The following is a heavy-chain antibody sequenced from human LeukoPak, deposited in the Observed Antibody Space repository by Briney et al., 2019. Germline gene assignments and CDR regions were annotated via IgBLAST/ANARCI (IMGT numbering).Heavy chain of an antibody. CDR2: INHSGSF. Sequence: SETLSLTCAVYGGPFSGYYWSWIRQAPGKGLEWIGEINHSGSFNYNPSVKSRLLILVDTSKNQFSLKLSSVTAADTAVYYCARVTYCTTTSCHPLGWFDPWGQGTLVTVSS. D-gene: IGHD2-8*01. J-gene: IGHJ5*02. V-gene: IGHV4-34*01. CDR1: GGPFSGYY. CDR3: ARVTYCTTTSCHPLGWFDP.